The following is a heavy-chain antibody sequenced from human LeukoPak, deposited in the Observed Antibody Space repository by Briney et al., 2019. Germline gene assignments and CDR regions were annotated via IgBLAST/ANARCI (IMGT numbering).Heavy chain of an antibody. CDR1: GGSVSSSSYY. CDR3: ARGLDYGDYDY. CDR2: IYYSGST. V-gene: IGHV4-39*01. Sequence: SETLSLTCTVSGGSVSSSSYYWGWIRQPPEKGLEWIGNIYYSGSTYYHPSLKSRVTISVDTSKNQFSLKLSSVTAADTAVYYCARGLDYGDYDYWGQGTLVTVSS. D-gene: IGHD4-17*01. J-gene: IGHJ4*02.